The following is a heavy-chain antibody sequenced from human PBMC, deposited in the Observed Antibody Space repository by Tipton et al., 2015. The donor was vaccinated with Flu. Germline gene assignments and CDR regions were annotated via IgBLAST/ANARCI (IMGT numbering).Heavy chain of an antibody. CDR2: IYYSGST. J-gene: IGHJ6*02. D-gene: IGHD1-26*01. Sequence: TLSLTCTVSGGSISSYYWSWIRQPPGKGLEWIGYIYYSGSTNYNPSLKSRVTISVDTSKNQFSLKLSSVTAADTAVYYCARANGVGATSPYSYYGMDVWGQGTTVTVSS. CDR3: ARANGVGATSPYSYYGMDV. CDR1: GGSISSYY. V-gene: IGHV4-59*01.